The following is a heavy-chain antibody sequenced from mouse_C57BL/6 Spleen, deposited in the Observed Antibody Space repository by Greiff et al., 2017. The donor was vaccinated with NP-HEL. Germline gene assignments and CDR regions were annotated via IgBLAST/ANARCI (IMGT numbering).Heavy chain of an antibody. V-gene: IGHV1-53*01. D-gene: IGHD2-3*01. J-gene: IGHJ3*01. CDR1: GYTFTSYW. CDR2: INPSNGGT. CDR3: ARPFYDGYYGGFAY. Sequence: QVQLQQPGPELVKPGASVKLSCKASGYTFTSYWMHWVKPRPGQGLEWIGNINPSNGGTNYTEKFKSKATLTVDKSSSTAYMHLSSLTSEDSAVYYCARPFYDGYYGGFAYWGQGTLVTVSA.